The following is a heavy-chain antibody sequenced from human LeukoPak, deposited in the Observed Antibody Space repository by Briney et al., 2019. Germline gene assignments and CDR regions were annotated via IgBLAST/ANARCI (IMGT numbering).Heavy chain of an antibody. Sequence: GGSLRLSCAASGFAFSSYEMNWVRQAPGKGLEWVSYTSNTGTTIYYADSVKGRFTISRDNAKNSLYLQMNSLRADDTAVYYCARAPYCGGDCYLYYFDYWGQGTLVTVSS. CDR2: TSNTGTTI. V-gene: IGHV3-48*03. CDR1: GFAFSSYE. CDR3: ARAPYCGGDCYLYYFDY. D-gene: IGHD2-21*02. J-gene: IGHJ4*02.